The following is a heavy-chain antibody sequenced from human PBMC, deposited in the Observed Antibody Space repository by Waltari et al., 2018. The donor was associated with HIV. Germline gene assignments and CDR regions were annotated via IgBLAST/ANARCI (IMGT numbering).Heavy chain of an antibody. CDR3: ARDQVGATYFDY. V-gene: IGHV4-38-2*02. J-gene: IGHJ4*02. D-gene: IGHD1-26*01. CDR2: IYPSGNT. Sequence: QVQLQESGPGLVKPSETLSLPCPVSGYSISSGYYWGWIRQPPGKGLEWIGSIYPSGNTYYNPSLKSRVTISIDTSKNQVSLKLSSVTAADTAVYYCARDQVGATYFDYWGQGTLVTVSS. CDR1: GYSISSGYY.